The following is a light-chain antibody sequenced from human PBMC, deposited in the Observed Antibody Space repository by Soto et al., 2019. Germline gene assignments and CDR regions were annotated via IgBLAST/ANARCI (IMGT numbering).Light chain of an antibody. CDR1: QDINNY. CDR3: QKYDIAPRT. V-gene: IGKV1-27*01. CDR2: AAS. J-gene: IGKJ4*01. Sequence: TQMTQSPSSLSASLGDRVTITCRASQDINNYLAWYQQRPGKVPKLLIYAASTLQSGVPSRFSGSGSGTDFTLTISSLQPEDVATYYCQKYDIAPRTFGGGTRVEIK.